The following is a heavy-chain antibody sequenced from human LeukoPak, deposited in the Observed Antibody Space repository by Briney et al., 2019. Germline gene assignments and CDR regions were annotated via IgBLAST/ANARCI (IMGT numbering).Heavy chain of an antibody. CDR1: GYSFTSYW. D-gene: IGHD2-8*02. Sequence: GESLKISCKGSGYSFTSYWIGWVRQMPGKGPEWMGSVYPGDSDTRYSPSFQGQVTISADKSISTAYLQWSSLKASDTAIYYCARCSTAWPLDYWGQGTLVTVSS. V-gene: IGHV5-51*01. J-gene: IGHJ4*02. CDR3: ARCSTAWPLDY. CDR2: VYPGDSDT.